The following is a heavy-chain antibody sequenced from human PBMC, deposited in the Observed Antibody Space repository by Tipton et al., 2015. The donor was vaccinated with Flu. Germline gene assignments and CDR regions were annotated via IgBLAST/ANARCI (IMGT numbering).Heavy chain of an antibody. Sequence: VQLVQSGAEVKKPGESLKISCKGSGYSFTSYWIGWVRQMPGKGLEWMGIVYPADSDARYSPSFQGQVTISGDKSISTAYLQWSSLKASDTAIYYCARQGSYSNYGNSGMDVWGQGTTVTVSS. CDR2: VYPADSDA. D-gene: IGHD4-11*01. CDR3: ARQGSYSNYGNSGMDV. CDR1: GYSFTSYW. J-gene: IGHJ6*02. V-gene: IGHV5-51*01.